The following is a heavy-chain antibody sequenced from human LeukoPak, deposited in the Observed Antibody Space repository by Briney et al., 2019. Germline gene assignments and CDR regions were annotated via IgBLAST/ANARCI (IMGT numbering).Heavy chain of an antibody. J-gene: IGHJ4*02. CDR3: ASLSLLWFGELLYDGGFDY. D-gene: IGHD3-10*01. CDR1: GFTFSSYE. V-gene: IGHV3-48*03. CDR2: ISSSGSTI. Sequence: GGSLRLSCAASGFTFSSYEMNWVRQAPGKGLEWVSYISSSGSTIYYADSVKGRFTISRDNAKNSLYLQMNSLRAEDTAVYYCASLSLLWFGELLYDGGFDYWGQGTLVTVSS.